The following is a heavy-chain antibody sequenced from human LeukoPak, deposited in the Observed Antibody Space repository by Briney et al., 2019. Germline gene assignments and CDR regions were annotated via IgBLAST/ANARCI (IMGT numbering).Heavy chain of an antibody. Sequence: ETLSLTCTVSGGSISNYYWSWIRQPAGKGLEWIGRIYTSGSTNYNPSLKSRVTMSVDTSKNQFSLKLSSVTAADTAVYYCARVGYSGYDYRGAFDIWGQGTMVTVSS. V-gene: IGHV4-4*07. CDR3: ARVGYSGYDYRGAFDI. J-gene: IGHJ3*02. D-gene: IGHD5-12*01. CDR2: IYTSGST. CDR1: GGSISNYY.